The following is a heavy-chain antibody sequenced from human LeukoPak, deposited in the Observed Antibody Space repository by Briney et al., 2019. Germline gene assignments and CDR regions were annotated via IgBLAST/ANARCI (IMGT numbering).Heavy chain of an antibody. CDR2: IHYSGLT. CDR1: GGSVNGYY. J-gene: IGHJ4*02. CDR3: ARDPPEDEWNSLDS. V-gene: IGHV4-59*02. Sequence: PSETLSLTCTASGGSVNGYYWNWIRQAPGKGLEWIGFIHYSGLTVYSPSLQSRVSMSVDTSRNQFSLDLSSVPAADTALYYCARDPPEDEWNSLDSWGQGILVTVSS. D-gene: IGHD1-7*01.